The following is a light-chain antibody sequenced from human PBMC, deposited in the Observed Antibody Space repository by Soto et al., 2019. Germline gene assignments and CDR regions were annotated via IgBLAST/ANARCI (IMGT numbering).Light chain of an antibody. CDR3: PQSNSYFWT. CDR2: DAS. Sequence: DIQMTESPSTLSASVGDRVTITCLASQSIGSCLAWHQQKPGKAPKLLIYDASSLDNGVPSRFSGSGSGTEFTLTISSLQPDDFAPYYCPQSNSYFWTFGQGTKVAIK. J-gene: IGKJ1*01. V-gene: IGKV1-5*01. CDR1: QSIGSC.